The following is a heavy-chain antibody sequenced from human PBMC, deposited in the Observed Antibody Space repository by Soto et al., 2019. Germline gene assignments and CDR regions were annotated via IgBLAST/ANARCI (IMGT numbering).Heavy chain of an antibody. Sequence: GASVKVSCKASGYTFTSYAMHWVRQAPGQRLEWMGWINAGNANTEYSQKFQDRVTISRDTSASTAYMELTSLRSEDTAVYYCARDTGDGTFDFWGQGTLVTVSS. CDR1: GYTFTSYA. J-gene: IGHJ4*02. V-gene: IGHV1-3*01. CDR2: INAGNANT. CDR3: ARDTGDGTFDF. D-gene: IGHD7-27*01.